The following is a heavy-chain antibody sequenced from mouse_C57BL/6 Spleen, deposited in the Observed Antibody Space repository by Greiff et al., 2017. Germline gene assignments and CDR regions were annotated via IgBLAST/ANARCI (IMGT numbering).Heavy chain of an antibody. CDR3: ARGYTGDY. CDR1: GYSITSGYY. V-gene: IGHV3-6*01. Sequence: VQLQQSGPGLVKPSQSLSLTCSVTGYSITSGYYWNWIRQFPGNKLEWMGYISYDGSNNYNPSLKNRISITRDTSKNQFFLKLNSVTTEDTATYYCARGYTGDYWGQGTTLTVSS. D-gene: IGHD3-1*01. J-gene: IGHJ2*01. CDR2: ISYDGSN.